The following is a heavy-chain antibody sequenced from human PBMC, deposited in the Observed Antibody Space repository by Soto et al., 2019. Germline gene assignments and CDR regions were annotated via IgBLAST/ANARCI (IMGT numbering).Heavy chain of an antibody. J-gene: IGHJ4*02. D-gene: IGHD6-19*01. CDR3: ARDRKQWLALDY. Sequence: PGGSLRLSCAASGFTFSSYAMHWVRQAPGRGLEWVAVISYDGSNKYYADSVKGRFTISRDNSKNTLYLQMNSLRAEDTAVYYCARDRKQWLALDYWGQGTLVTVSS. CDR1: GFTFSSYA. V-gene: IGHV3-30-3*01. CDR2: ISYDGSNK.